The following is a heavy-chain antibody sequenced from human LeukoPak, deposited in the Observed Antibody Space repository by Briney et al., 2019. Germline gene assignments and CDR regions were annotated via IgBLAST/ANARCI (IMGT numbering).Heavy chain of an antibody. D-gene: IGHD3-22*01. Sequence: PGGSLRLSCAASGLAFSSYWMSWVRQAPGKGLEWVSFISSSGSAIHYADSVRGRFTISRDNAKNSLFLQMSRLRAEDTAVYYCAREKLSFFDSSGYFDHWGQGTLVSVSS. CDR1: GLAFSSYW. V-gene: IGHV3-48*04. CDR2: ISSSGSAI. J-gene: IGHJ4*02. CDR3: AREKLSFFDSSGYFDH.